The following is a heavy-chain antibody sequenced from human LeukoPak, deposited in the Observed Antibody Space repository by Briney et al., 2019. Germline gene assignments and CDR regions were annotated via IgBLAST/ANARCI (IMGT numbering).Heavy chain of an antibody. Sequence: SETLSLTCTVSGGSISSGDYYWSWMRQPPGKGLEWIGYIYYSGSTYYNPSLKSRVTISVDTSKNQFSLKLSSVTAADTAVYYCARDPRFLEWAYGMDVWGQGTTVTVSS. J-gene: IGHJ6*02. CDR2: IYYSGST. V-gene: IGHV4-30-4*01. CDR3: ARDPRFLEWAYGMDV. CDR1: GGSISSGDYY. D-gene: IGHD3-3*01.